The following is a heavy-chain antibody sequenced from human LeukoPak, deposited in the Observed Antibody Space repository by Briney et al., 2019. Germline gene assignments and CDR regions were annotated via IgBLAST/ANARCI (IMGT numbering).Heavy chain of an antibody. Sequence: GGSLRLSCAASGFTFSDYYMSWIRQAPGKGLEWVSYISSSGSTIYYADSVKGRFTISRDSAKNSLYLQMNSLRAEDTAVYYCARGFRRGYSYGYNFDYWGQGTLVTVSS. CDR2: ISSSGSTI. CDR3: ARGFRRGYSYGYNFDY. D-gene: IGHD5-18*01. J-gene: IGHJ4*02. CDR1: GFTFSDYY. V-gene: IGHV3-11*04.